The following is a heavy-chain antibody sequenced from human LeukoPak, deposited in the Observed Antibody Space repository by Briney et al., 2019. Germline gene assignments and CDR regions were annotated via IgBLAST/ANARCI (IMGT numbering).Heavy chain of an antibody. Sequence: ASVKVSRKASGYTFTSCAINWVRQAPGQGLEWMGWNNTNTGNPTYAQGFTGRFVFSLDTSVSPAYLQISSLKAEDTAVYYCARVVGCGGDCYSGISDYWGQGTLVTVSS. CDR1: GYTFTSCA. CDR3: ARVVGCGGDCYSGISDY. CDR2: NNTNTGNP. J-gene: IGHJ4*02. V-gene: IGHV7-4-1*02. D-gene: IGHD2-21*02.